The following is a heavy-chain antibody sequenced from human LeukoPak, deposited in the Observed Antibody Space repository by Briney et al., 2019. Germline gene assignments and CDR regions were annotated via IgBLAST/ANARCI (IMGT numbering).Heavy chain of an antibody. D-gene: IGHD2-2*01. V-gene: IGHV4-59*01. CDR3: ARALYCSSTGCYWGAFDT. CDR1: GGSISSYY. CDR2: IYYSGST. J-gene: IGHJ3*02. Sequence: SETLSLTCTVSGGSISSYYWSWLRQPPGKGLEWIGYIYYSGSTNYNPSLKSRVTISVDTSKNQFSLKLSSVTAADTAVYYCARALYCSSTGCYWGAFDTWGQGTMVTVSS.